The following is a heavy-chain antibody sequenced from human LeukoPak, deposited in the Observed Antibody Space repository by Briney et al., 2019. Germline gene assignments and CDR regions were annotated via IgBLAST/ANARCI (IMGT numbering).Heavy chain of an antibody. D-gene: IGHD3-9*01. J-gene: IGHJ4*02. V-gene: IGHV3-74*03. CDR3: ARDLDWILFDY. Sequence: GGSLRLSCAASGFTFSTYWMHSVRQAPGKGLVWVARIRPEGTTTAYADSVKGRFTISRDNAKNTLFLQMNSLSAEDTAVYYCARDLDWILFDYWGQGILVTVSS. CDR1: GFTFSTYW. CDR2: IRPEGTTT.